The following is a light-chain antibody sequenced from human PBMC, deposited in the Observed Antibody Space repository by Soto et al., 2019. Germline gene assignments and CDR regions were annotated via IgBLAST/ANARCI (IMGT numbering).Light chain of an antibody. V-gene: IGKV3-15*01. Sequence: EIVLTQSPATLSLSPGARAPLSCRASQSVNIHLAWYQQKPGQAPSLLIYGASTRATGIPDRFSGSGSGTEFTLTISSLQSEDFAVYYCQQYSNWPRTFGQGTKVDIK. J-gene: IGKJ1*01. CDR3: QQYSNWPRT. CDR2: GAS. CDR1: QSVNIH.